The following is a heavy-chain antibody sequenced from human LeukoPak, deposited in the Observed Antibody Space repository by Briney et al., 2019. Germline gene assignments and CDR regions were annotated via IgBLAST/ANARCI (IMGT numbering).Heavy chain of an antibody. J-gene: IGHJ1*01. V-gene: IGHV3-30*18. CDR3: AQDRYASGPGDFQH. Sequence: GGSLRLSCAASGFTFSSYGMHWVRQAPGKGLEWVAVISYDGSDKYYADSVKGRFTISRDNSKNTLYLQLNSLRAEDTAVYYCAQDRYASGPGDFQHWDQGTLVTVSS. D-gene: IGHD6-19*01. CDR2: ISYDGSDK. CDR1: GFTFSSYG.